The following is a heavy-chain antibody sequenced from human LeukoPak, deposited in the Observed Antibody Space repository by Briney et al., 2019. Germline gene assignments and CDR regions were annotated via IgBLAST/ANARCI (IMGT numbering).Heavy chain of an antibody. CDR3: ARGATPYDYGGNSVY. CDR1: GFTFDDYA. V-gene: IGHV3-9*01. J-gene: IGHJ4*02. CDR2: ISWNSGSI. Sequence: PGGSLRLSCAASGFTFDDYAMHWVRQAPGKGLEWVSGISWNSGSIGYADSVKGRFTISRDNSKNTVFLQMSSLRADDTAIYYCARGATPYDYGGNSVYWGQGTLVTVSS. D-gene: IGHD4-23*01.